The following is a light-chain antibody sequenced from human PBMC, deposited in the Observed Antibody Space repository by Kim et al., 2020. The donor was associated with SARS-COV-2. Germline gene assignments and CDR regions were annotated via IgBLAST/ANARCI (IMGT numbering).Light chain of an antibody. V-gene: IGKV3-20*01. CDR3: QQYGDSPT. CDR1: QRVTSNF. Sequence: EIVLTQSPGTLSLSPGERATLSCRASQRVTSNFLAWYQQRPAQAPRLLMYGASSRATGIPDRFSGSGSGTDFTLTISRLEPEDFAVYYCQQYGDSPTFGQGTKVDIK. CDR2: GAS. J-gene: IGKJ1*01.